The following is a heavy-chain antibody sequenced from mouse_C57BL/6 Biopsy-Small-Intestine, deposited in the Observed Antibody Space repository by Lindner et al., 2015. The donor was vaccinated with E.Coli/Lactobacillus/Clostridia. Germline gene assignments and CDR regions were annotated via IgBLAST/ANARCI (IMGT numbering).Heavy chain of an antibody. V-gene: IGHV14-3*01. CDR2: IDPANGNT. J-gene: IGHJ4*01. CDR1: GFNIKDDY. D-gene: IGHD2-3*01. CDR3: ASFDGYYRYSMDY. Sequence: VQLQESGAELVRPGASVKLSCTASGFNIKDDYMYWVKQRPEQGLEWIGRIDPANGNTKYAPKFQDKATITADTSSNTAYLQLSSLTSEDTAVYYCASFDGYYRYSMDYWGQGTSVTVSS.